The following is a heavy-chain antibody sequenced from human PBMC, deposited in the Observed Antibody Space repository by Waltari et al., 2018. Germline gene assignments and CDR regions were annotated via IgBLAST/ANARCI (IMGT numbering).Heavy chain of an antibody. J-gene: IGHJ5*01. V-gene: IGHV3-23*01. CDR3: ASQVDFALVPVERHFDS. CDR1: GFSFSNYA. D-gene: IGHD2-8*02. Sequence: EVQLLESGGGLVQPGGSLRLSCAASGFSFSNYAMDWVRQAPGKGLEYVSAISVSGGNTYYADSVKGRFTVSRDNSKNTLFLQMNSPRAEDTATYYCASQVDFALVPVERHFDSWGQGTLVTVSP. CDR2: ISVSGGNT.